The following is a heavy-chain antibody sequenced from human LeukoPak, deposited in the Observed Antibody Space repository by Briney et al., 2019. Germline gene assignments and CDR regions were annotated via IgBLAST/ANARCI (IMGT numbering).Heavy chain of an antibody. D-gene: IGHD6-13*01. CDR1: GGSFSGYY. Sequence: SETLSLTCAVYGGSFSGYYWSWIRQPPGKGLEWIGEINHSGSTIYNPSLKSRVTISVDTSKNQFSLKLSSVTAADTAVYYCASGYSSSWYEVDYWGQGTLVTVSS. V-gene: IGHV4-34*01. J-gene: IGHJ4*02. CDR3: ASGYSSSWYEVDY. CDR2: INHSGST.